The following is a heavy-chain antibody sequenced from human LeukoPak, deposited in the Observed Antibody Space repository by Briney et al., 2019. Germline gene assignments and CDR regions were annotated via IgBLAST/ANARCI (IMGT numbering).Heavy chain of an antibody. Sequence: GASVKVSCKASGYTFTGYYMHWVRQAPGQGLEWMGWINPNSGGTNYAQKFQGRVTMTRDTSISTAYMELSRLRSDDTAVYYCARPDILTGLDWFDPWGQGTLVTVSS. CDR1: GYTFTGYY. V-gene: IGHV1-2*02. J-gene: IGHJ5*02. CDR3: ARPDILTGLDWFDP. CDR2: INPNSGGT. D-gene: IGHD3-9*01.